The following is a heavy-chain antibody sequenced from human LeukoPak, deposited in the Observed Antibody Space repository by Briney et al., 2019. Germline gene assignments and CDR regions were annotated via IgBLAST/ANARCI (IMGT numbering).Heavy chain of an antibody. CDR2: MNPNSGNT. D-gene: IGHD2-2*01. J-gene: IGHJ6*02. CDR1: GYTFTSYD. V-gene: IGHV1-8*01. Sequence: ASVKVSCKASGYTFTSYDINWVRQATGQGLEWMGWMNPNSGNTGYAQKFQGRVTMTRNTSISTAYMELSSLRSEDTAVYYCARVFGCSSTSCQGGYYYYYGMDVWGQGTTVTVSS. CDR3: ARVFGCSSTSCQGGYYYYYGMDV.